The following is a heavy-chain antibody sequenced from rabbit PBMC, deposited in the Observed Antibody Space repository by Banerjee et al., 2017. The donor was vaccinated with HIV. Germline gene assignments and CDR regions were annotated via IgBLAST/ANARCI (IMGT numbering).Heavy chain of an antibody. CDR3: ARETSSGWGVLLYYFNL. CDR1: KFSFNSGYD. CDR2: VYAGSSGST. V-gene: IGHV1S40*01. D-gene: IGHD4-1*01. Sequence: QSLEESGGGLVKPGASLTLTCKASKFSFNSGYDMCWVRQAPGKGLEWIACVYAGSSGSTYSATWAKGRFTVSKTSSTTVTLQMTSLTVADTATYFCARETSSGWGVLLYYFNLWGQGTLVTVS. J-gene: IGHJ4*01.